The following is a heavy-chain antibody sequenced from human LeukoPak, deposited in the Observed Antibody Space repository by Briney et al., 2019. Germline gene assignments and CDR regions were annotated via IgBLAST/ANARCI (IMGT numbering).Heavy chain of an antibody. V-gene: IGHV4-59*08. J-gene: IGHJ6*02. CDR1: GGSISEYY. CDR2: IYYSGST. Sequence: SETLSLTCTVSGGSISEYYWSWIRQAPGKGLEYVGDIYYSGSTYYNPYLKSRVTILVDTSKNQFSLKMSSVTAADTAVYYCARHRFGELLGYYYSMDVWAQGTTVTVSS. D-gene: IGHD3-10*01. CDR3: ARHRFGELLGYYYSMDV.